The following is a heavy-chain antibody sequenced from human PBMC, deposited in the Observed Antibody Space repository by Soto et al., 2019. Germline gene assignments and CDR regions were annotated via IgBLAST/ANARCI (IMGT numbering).Heavy chain of an antibody. V-gene: IGHV4-30-4*01. J-gene: IGHJ4*02. CDR3: ARGPSGDKVDY. Sequence: QVQLQESGPGLVEPSQTLSLTCTVSGGSISSAFYYWSWIRQPPGKGLEWIGHIYNSGSTYSNPSLKSRVTISIDTSKNQFSLKLNSVTAADTAVYYCARGPSGDKVDYWGQGTLVTVSS. CDR1: GGSISSAFYY. CDR2: IYNSGST. D-gene: IGHD1-26*01.